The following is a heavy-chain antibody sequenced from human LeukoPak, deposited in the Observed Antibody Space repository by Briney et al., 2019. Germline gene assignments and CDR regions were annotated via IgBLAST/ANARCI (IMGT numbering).Heavy chain of an antibody. Sequence: GESLKISCKGSGYRFTSYWIGWVRQMPGKGLAWMGIIYPGDSDTRYSPSFQGQVTISADKSISTAYLQWSSLKASDTAMYYCARGGDYYDSSGYALDYWGQGTLVTVSS. J-gene: IGHJ4*02. V-gene: IGHV5-51*01. CDR3: ARGGDYYDSSGYALDY. CDR2: IYPGDSDT. CDR1: GYRFTSYW. D-gene: IGHD3-22*01.